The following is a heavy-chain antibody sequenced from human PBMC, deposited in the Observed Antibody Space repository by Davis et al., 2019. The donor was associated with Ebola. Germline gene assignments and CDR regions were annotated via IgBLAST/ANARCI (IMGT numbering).Heavy chain of an antibody. D-gene: IGHD5-24*01. Sequence: GGSLRLSCAASGFTFSSYAMNWVRQAPGKGLEWISSITSIGTSMYYADSVKGRFTISRDNAENSLYLQMNSLRAEDTAVYYCARVHGYHPASYFDYWGQGTLVTVSS. CDR1: GFTFSSYA. CDR3: ARVHGYHPASYFDY. J-gene: IGHJ4*02. V-gene: IGHV3-21*04. CDR2: ITSIGTSM.